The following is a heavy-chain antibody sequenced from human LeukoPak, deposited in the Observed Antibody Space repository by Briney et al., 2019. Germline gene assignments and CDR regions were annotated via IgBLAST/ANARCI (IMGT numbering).Heavy chain of an antibody. CDR1: GFTLRSYT. CDR3: ARGLGDMEDY. Sequence: GGSLRLSCAASGFTLRSYTMNWVRQAPGKGLEWVSYISSSSSTIYYADSVKGRFTISRDNAKNSLYLQMNSLRAEDTAVYYCARGLGDMEDYWGQGTLVTVSS. D-gene: IGHD2-21*02. J-gene: IGHJ4*02. V-gene: IGHV3-48*04. CDR2: ISSSSSTI.